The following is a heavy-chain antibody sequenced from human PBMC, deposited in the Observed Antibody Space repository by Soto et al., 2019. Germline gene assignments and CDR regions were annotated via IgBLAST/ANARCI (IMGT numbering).Heavy chain of an antibody. CDR3: ASVRSLVGSSWSFYYYGLDV. Sequence: ASVKVSGKAAGYTFTSYGINWVRQATGQGLVGMGWMNPNSGNTGYAQKFQGRVTMTRNPSISTAYMELSSLRSEDTAVYYCASVRSLVGSSWSFYYYGLDVWGQGTTVTVSS. CDR2: MNPNSGNT. CDR1: GYTFTSYG. D-gene: IGHD6-13*01. J-gene: IGHJ6*02. V-gene: IGHV1-8*01.